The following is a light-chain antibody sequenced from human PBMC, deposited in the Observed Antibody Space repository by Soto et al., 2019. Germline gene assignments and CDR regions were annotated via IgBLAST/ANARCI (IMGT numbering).Light chain of an antibody. Sequence: EIVMTQSPATLSVSPGERDTLSCRASQSISNNLAWYQQKPGQAPRLLIYGASTRATGIPARFSGSGSGTEFTLTVRSLQSEDFAVYYCQQYNNWPRTFGQGTKVEIK. CDR3: QQYNNWPRT. V-gene: IGKV3-15*01. J-gene: IGKJ1*01. CDR1: QSISNN. CDR2: GAS.